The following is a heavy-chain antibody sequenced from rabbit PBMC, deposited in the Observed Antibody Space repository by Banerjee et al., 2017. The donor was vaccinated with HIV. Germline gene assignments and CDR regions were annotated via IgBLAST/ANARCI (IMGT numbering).Heavy chain of an antibody. CDR1: GFSFSISYY. J-gene: IGHJ4*01. CDR2: IYSGSSGRP. D-gene: IGHD4-2*01. V-gene: IGHV1S40*01. Sequence: QSLEESGGDLVKPGASLTLTCTASGFSFSISYYMCWVRQAPGKGLEWIACIYSGSSGRPYYASWAKGRFTISKTSSTTVTLQMTSLTAADTATYFCARAPYAGNFNLWGQGTLVTVS. CDR3: ARAPYAGNFNL.